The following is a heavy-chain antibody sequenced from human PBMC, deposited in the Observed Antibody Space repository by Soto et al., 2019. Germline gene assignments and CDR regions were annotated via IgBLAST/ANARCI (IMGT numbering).Heavy chain of an antibody. D-gene: IGHD3-3*01. CDR1: GFSFSELA. J-gene: IGHJ5*02. CDR2: VIASGGST. CDR3: AKGRRSLAWFNWFDL. V-gene: IGHV3-23*01. Sequence: EVQLLESGGELVQPGESLRLSCTASGFSFSELAMSWVRQAPGKGLEWVASVIASGGSTYYPDSVKGRFTISRDNAMNTLYLQMNSLRFEDTAIYYCAKGRRSLAWFNWFDLWGQGTLVTVSA.